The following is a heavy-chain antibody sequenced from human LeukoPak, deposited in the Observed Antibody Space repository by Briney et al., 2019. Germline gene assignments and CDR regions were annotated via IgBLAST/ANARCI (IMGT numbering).Heavy chain of an antibody. Sequence: PSETLSLTCTISGGSISSYYWSWIRQPAGKGLEWIGRIYTSGSTNYNPSLKSRVTISVDKSKNQFSLKLSSVTAADAAVYYCARDRQWLVDYWGQGTLVTVSS. D-gene: IGHD6-19*01. CDR3: ARDRQWLVDY. V-gene: IGHV4-4*07. J-gene: IGHJ4*02. CDR2: IYTSGST. CDR1: GGSISSYY.